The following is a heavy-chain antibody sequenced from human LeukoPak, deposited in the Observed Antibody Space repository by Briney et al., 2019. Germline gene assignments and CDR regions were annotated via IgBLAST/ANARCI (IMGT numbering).Heavy chain of an antibody. D-gene: IGHD2-15*01. CDR2: IYYSGST. J-gene: IGHJ4*02. CDR3: AGLLGYCSGGSCYTYYFDY. CDR1: GGSISSYY. V-gene: IGHV4-59*08. Sequence: PSETLSLTCTVSGGSISSYYWSWIRQPPGKGLEWIGYIYYSGSTNYNPSLKSRVTISVDTSKNQLSLKLSSVTAADTAVYYCAGLLGYCSGGSCYTYYFDYWGQGTLVTVSS.